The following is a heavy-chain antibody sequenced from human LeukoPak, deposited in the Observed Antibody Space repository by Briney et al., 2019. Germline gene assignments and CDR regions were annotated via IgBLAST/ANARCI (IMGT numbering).Heavy chain of an antibody. Sequence: GGSLRLSCAASGLTLSSHAMHWVRQAPGKGLEYVSAIVSNGGNTYYADSVRGRFTISRDNSKDTVYLQMGSLRPEDTAVYYCARGGYYAASDIWGQGALVTVSS. CDR1: GLTLSSHA. CDR3: ARGGYYAASDI. CDR2: IVSNGGNT. V-gene: IGHV3-64*02. D-gene: IGHD3-3*01. J-gene: IGHJ4*02.